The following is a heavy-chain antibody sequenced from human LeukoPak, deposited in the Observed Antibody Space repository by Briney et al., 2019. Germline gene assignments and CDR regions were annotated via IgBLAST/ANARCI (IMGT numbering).Heavy chain of an antibody. CDR1: GYTFTGYY. D-gene: IGHD2-2*01. CDR2: MNPNSGGT. V-gene: IGHV1-2*02. J-gene: IGHJ5*02. Sequence: ASVKVSCKASGYTFTGYYMRWVRQAPGQGLEWMGGMNPNSGGTNYAQKFQGRVTMTRDTSISTAYMELSRLRSDDTAVYYCARAVGYCSSTSCQNWFDPWGQGTLVTVSS. CDR3: ARAVGYCSSTSCQNWFDP.